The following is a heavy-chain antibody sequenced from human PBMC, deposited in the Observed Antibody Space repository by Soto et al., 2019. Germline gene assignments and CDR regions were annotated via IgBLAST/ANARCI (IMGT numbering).Heavy chain of an antibody. CDR2: VNHSGST. J-gene: IGHJ6*02. D-gene: IGHD2-21*01. CDR3: ARGSSRVNYYYYYGMDV. Sequence: QVQLQQWGAGLLKPSETLSLTCAVYGGSFSGYYWSWIRQPPGKGLEWIGEVNHSGSTNYNPSLMSRVTILVNRSMTQFARTLSYVTAAHTVVYYCARGSSRVNYYYYYGMDVWGQGTTVTVSS. CDR1: GGSFSGYY. V-gene: IGHV4-34*01.